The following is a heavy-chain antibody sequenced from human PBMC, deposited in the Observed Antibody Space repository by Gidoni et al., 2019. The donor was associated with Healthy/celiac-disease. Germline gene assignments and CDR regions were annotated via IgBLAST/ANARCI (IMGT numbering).Heavy chain of an antibody. CDR2: IYYSGRT. V-gene: IGHV4-39*01. CDR1: GGYTRSSSYY. J-gene: IGHJ3*02. D-gene: IGHD3-9*01. CDR3: ARLVLRYFDWLPRDAFDI. Sequence: HLPLQESGPGLVKPSATLSLSCTVYGGYTRSSSYYCGWSRQPPGKGLEWMGSIYYSGRTYYNPSLKSRVTISVDTSKNQFSMKLSSVTAADTAVYYCARLVLRYFDWLPRDAFDIWGQGTMVTVSS.